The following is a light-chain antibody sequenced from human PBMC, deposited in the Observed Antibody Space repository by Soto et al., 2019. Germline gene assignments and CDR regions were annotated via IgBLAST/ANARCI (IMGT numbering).Light chain of an antibody. Sequence: IQMTQSPSTLSQSVVDRVTITCRASQSISSWLAWYQQKPGKAPKLLIYEASSLESGVPSRFSGSGSATKFTLTISSMQHDDFETYYCQQDNNYLWTLGQGNKVDIK. CDR1: QSISSW. CDR2: EAS. CDR3: QQDNNYLWT. V-gene: IGKV1-5*03. J-gene: IGKJ1*01.